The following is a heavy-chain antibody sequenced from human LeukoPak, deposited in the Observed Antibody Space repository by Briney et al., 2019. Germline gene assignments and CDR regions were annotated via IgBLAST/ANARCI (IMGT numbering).Heavy chain of an antibody. CDR2: INSDGSST. J-gene: IGHJ4*02. D-gene: IGHD5-18*01. Sequence: GGSLRLSCAASGFTFSSYWMHWVRQAPGKGLVWVSRINSDGSSTTYADSVKGRFTISRDNAKSTLYLQMNSLRAEDTAVYYCACGYSSGYRIDYWGQGTLVTVSS. V-gene: IGHV3-74*01. CDR3: ACGYSSGYRIDY. CDR1: GFTFSSYW.